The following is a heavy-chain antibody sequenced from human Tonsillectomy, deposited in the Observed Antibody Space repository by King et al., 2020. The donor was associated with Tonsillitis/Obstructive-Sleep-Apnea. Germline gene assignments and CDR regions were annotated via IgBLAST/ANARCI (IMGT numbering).Heavy chain of an antibody. CDR2: ISWNGGNI. V-gene: IGHV3-9*01. CDR3: AKAAGHIVVVPGANRVQGLDYYMDV. J-gene: IGHJ6*03. CDR1: GFTFDDYA. D-gene: IGHD2-2*01. Sequence: VQLVESGGGLVQPGRSLRLSCAASGFTFDDYAMHWVRQAPGKGLEWVSGISWNGGNIGYAASVKGRFTISRDNAKNSLYLQMNSLRPEDTALYYCAKAAGHIVVVPGANRVQGLDYYMDVWGKGTTVTVAS.